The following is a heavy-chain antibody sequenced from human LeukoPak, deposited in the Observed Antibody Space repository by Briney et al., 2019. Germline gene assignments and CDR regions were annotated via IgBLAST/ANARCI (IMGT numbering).Heavy chain of an antibody. CDR2: ITAIDGRT. J-gene: IGHJ4*02. CDR3: TKDRRGPAAGTWYFDS. Sequence: GGSLRLSCVASGFTFSSTTMGWVRQAPGRGLEWVSSITAIDGRTYYADSVRGRFTISRDNSKNTVYLQLNSLRAGDTAIYYCTKDRRGPAAGTWYFDSWGQGTLVAVSS. V-gene: IGHV3-23*01. CDR1: GFTFSSTT. D-gene: IGHD6-13*01.